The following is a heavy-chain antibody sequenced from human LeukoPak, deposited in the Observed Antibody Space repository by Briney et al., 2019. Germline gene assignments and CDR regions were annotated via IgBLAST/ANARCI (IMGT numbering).Heavy chain of an antibody. Sequence: ASVKVSCKASGYTFTSYGISWVRQAPGQGLEWMGGIIPIFGTANYAQKLRGRVTMTTDTSTSTAYMELRSLRSDDTAVYYCARDKGSGSYSPIYYYYYGMDVWGQGTTVTVSS. V-gene: IGHV1-18*01. CDR2: IIPIFGTA. J-gene: IGHJ6*02. CDR1: GYTFTSYG. CDR3: ARDKGSGSYSPIYYYYYGMDV. D-gene: IGHD3-10*01.